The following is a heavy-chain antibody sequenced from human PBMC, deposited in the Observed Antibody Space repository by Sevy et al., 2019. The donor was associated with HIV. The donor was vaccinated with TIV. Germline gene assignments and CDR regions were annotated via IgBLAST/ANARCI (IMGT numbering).Heavy chain of an antibody. CDR3: AKDTRTYSGSYYLDY. CDR1: GFSFEDYG. D-gene: IGHD1-26*01. Sequence: GGSLRLSCAASGFSFEDYGMHWVRQVPGKGLEWVSSISWNSNTIDYADSVKGRFTISRDNAKNALSLQMNSLRNGDTALYYWAKDTRTYSGSYYLDYWGQGTLVTVSS. V-gene: IGHV3-9*01. CDR2: ISWNSNTI. J-gene: IGHJ4*02.